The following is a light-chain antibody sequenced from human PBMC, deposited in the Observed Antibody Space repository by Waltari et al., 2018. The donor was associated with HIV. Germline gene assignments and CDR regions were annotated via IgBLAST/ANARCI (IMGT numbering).Light chain of an antibody. V-gene: IGLV7-43*01. CDR3: MLFFRTSYL. Sequence: QPVVTQEPSMTVSPGGTVTLTCNSATGPVGRGHYVNWFQQKPGQPPRPLIYSSTRRHPLTPERFSASLVGDRAALTLSNVWPEDQANYYCMLFFRTSYLFGGGTRVTVL. CDR1: TGPVGRGHY. CDR2: SST. J-gene: IGLJ2*01.